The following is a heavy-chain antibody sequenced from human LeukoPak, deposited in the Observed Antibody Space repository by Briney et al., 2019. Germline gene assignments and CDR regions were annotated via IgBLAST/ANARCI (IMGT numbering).Heavy chain of an antibody. CDR3: ARQYVGGTYTHNWFDP. J-gene: IGHJ5*02. D-gene: IGHD1-7*01. CDR1: GFTVSSNY. Sequence: GGSLRLSCAASGFTVSSNYMSWVRQAPGKGLEWVSVIYSGGSTYYADSVKGRFTISRDNSKNTLYLQMNSLRAEDTAVYYCARQYVGGTYTHNWFDPWGQGTLVTVSS. V-gene: IGHV3-53*01. CDR2: IYSGGST.